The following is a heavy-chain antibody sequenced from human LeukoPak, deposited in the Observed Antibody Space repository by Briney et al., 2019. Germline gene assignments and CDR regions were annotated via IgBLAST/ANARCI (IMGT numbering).Heavy chain of an antibody. CDR2: ISGSGGST. CDR1: GFTFSSYA. V-gene: IGHV3-23*01. J-gene: IGHJ4*02. D-gene: IGHD2-2*01. Sequence: GGSLRLSCAASGFTFSSYAMSWVRQAPGKGLEWVSAISGSGGSTYYADSVKGRFTISRDNSKNTLYLQMNSPRAEDTAVYYCAKERSPDIVVVPAPAGYWGQGTLVTVSS. CDR3: AKERSPDIVVVPAPAGY.